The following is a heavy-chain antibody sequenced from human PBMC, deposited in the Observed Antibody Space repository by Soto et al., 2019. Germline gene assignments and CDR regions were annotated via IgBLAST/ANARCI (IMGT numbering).Heavy chain of an antibody. CDR2: INAGNGNT. J-gene: IGHJ6*02. D-gene: IGHD3-10*01. CDR3: ARLRDYYYGMDV. Sequence: QVQLVQSGAEVKKPGASVKVSCKASGYTFTSYAMHWVRQAPGQRLEGMGWINAGNGNTKYSQKFQGRVTITRDTSASTAYMELSSLRSEDTAVYYCARLRDYYYGMDVWGQGTTVTVSS. CDR1: GYTFTSYA. V-gene: IGHV1-3*01.